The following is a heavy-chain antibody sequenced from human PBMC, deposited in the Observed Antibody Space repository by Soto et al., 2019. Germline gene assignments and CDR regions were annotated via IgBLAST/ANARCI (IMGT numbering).Heavy chain of an antibody. D-gene: IGHD6-13*01. J-gene: IGHJ3*02. CDR1: GFTFSSYA. CDR3: VKGKQQYDAFDI. V-gene: IGHV3-23*01. CDR2: ISGSGGST. Sequence: GGSLRLSCAASGFTFSSYAMSWVRQAPGKGLEWVSAISGSGGSTYYADSVKGRFTISRDNSKNTLYLQMNSLRAEDTAVYYCVKGKQQYDAFDIWGQGTMVTVSS.